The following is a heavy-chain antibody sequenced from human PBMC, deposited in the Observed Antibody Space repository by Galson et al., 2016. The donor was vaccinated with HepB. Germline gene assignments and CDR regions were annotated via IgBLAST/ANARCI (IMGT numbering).Heavy chain of an antibody. CDR2: IRSKTYSGTR. V-gene: IGHV3-49*03. CDR3: TRALVTTGDWMYYGMDV. CDR1: GFSFGDDG. J-gene: IGHJ6*02. D-gene: IGHD3/OR15-3a*01. Sequence: SLRLSCAASGFSFGDDGVSWFRQAPGKGLEWVAFIRSKTYSGTREYAASVQGRFTISRDDSKSIAYLQMNSLKTEDTAVYFCTRALVTTGDWMYYGMDVWGQGTTVTVSS.